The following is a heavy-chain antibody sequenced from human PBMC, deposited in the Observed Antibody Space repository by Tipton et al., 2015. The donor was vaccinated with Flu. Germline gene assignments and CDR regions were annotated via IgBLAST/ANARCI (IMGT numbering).Heavy chain of an antibody. V-gene: IGHV4-4*07. J-gene: IGHJ5*02. CDR1: GGSISSYY. CDR3: ARDDVLLWFGESYNWFDP. Sequence: GLVKPSETLSLTCTVSGGSISSYYWSWIRQPAGKGLEWIGRIYTSGSTNYNPSLKSRVTMSVDTSKNQFSLKLSSVTAADTAVYYCARDDVLLWFGESYNWFDPWGQGTLVTVSS. D-gene: IGHD3-10*01. CDR2: IYTSGST.